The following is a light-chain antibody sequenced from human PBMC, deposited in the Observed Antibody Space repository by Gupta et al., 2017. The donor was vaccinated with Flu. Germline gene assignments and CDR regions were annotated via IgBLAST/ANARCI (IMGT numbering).Light chain of an antibody. Sequence: QSALTQPPSASGSPGQSVTISCTGTSSDVGGYNYVSWYQQHPGKAPKRMIYEVSKRPSGVPDRFSGSKSGSTASLTVSGLQAEDEAEYYCSSYAGSNNEVFGTGTKLTVL. V-gene: IGLV2-8*01. CDR2: EVS. CDR3: SSYAGSNNEV. J-gene: IGLJ1*01. CDR1: SSDVGGYNY.